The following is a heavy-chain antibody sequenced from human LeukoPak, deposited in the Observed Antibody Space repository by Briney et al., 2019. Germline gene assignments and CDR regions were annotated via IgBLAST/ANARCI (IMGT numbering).Heavy chain of an antibody. CDR3: ARAFYDYVWGSYRPIDY. Sequence: ASVKVSCKASGYTFTRYYMHWVRQAPGQGLEWMGRINPNSGGTNYAQKFQGRVTITRDTSISTAYMELSRLRSDDTAVYYCARAFYDYVWGSYRPIDYWGQGTLVTVSS. D-gene: IGHD3-16*02. CDR2: INPNSGGT. J-gene: IGHJ4*02. CDR1: GYTFTRYY. V-gene: IGHV1-2*06.